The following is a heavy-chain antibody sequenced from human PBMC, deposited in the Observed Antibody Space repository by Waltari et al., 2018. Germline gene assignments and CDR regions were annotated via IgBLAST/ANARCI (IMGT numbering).Heavy chain of an antibody. Sequence: QVQLVQSGAEVMKPGASMKISCQPSGYSFRSYAITCVRQAHGQRLEWVGWINPASGHTKYSQKFEGRVTITSDTSADTVYMELTSLTSEDTAVFYCARDEISAAGSLYYYYGLDVWGQGTPVTVS. CDR3: ARDEISAAGSLYYYYGLDV. D-gene: IGHD6-13*01. V-gene: IGHV1-3*01. CDR1: GYSFRSYA. J-gene: IGHJ6*02. CDR2: INPASGHT.